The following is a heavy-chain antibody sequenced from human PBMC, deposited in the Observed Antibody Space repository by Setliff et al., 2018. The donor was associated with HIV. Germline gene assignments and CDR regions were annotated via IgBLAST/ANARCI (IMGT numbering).Heavy chain of an antibody. CDR1: GFTFSSYG. CDR2: IHYDVSSK. V-gene: IGHV3-30*02. J-gene: IGHJ4*02. Sequence: GGSLRLSCAAFGFTFSSYGMHWVRQAPGKGLEWVAFIHYDVSSKYYGDSVKGRFTISRDNSRNTLYLQMNSLRPEDTAVYYCARGEPTILVVPAAFFDYWGQGTLVTVSS. D-gene: IGHD2-2*01. CDR3: ARGEPTILVVPAAFFDY.